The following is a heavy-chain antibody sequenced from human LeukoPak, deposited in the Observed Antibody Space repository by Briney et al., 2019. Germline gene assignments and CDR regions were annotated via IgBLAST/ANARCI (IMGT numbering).Heavy chain of an antibody. V-gene: IGHV1-69*02. D-gene: IGHD3-10*01. CDR1: GYTFTDYY. Sequence: SVKVSCKVSGYTFTDYYMHWVRQAPGQGLEWMGRIIPILGIANYAQKFQGRVTITADKSTSTAYMELSSLRSEDTAVYYCATYRITNWYWGQGTLVTVSS. CDR2: IIPILGIA. J-gene: IGHJ4*02. CDR3: ATYRITNWY.